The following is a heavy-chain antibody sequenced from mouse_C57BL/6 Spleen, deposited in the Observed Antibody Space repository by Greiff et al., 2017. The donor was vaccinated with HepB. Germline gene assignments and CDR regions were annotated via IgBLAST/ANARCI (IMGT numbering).Heavy chain of an antibody. V-gene: IGHV5-6*02. CDR2: ISSGGSYT. D-gene: IGHD2-4*01. Sequence: EVKLVESGGDLVKPGGSLKLSCAASGFTFSSYGMSWVRQTPDKRLEWVATISSGGSYTYYPDSVKGRFTISRDNAKNTLYLQMSSLKSEDTAMYYCARPYDYDGAWFAYWGQGTLVTVSA. CDR1: GFTFSSYG. CDR3: ARPYDYDGAWFAY. J-gene: IGHJ3*01.